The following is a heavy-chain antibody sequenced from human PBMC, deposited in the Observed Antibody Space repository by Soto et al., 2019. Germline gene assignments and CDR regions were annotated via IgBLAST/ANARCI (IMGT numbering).Heavy chain of an antibody. D-gene: IGHD5-12*01. Sequence: PSETLSLTCTVSGGSISRYYWSWIRQPPGKGLEWIGYMYNTGSTVYNPSFKSRVTISVDTSKNQFSLKLNSVTAADTAVYYCAAGGGLPRYYWGQGTLVTVS. CDR1: GGSISRYY. J-gene: IGHJ4*02. V-gene: IGHV4-59*01. CDR3: AAGGGLPRYY. CDR2: MYNTGST.